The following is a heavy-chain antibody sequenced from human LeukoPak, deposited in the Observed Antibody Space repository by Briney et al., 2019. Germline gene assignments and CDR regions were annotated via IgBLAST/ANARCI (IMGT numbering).Heavy chain of an antibody. Sequence: GGSLRLSCAASGFTFSTYSMNWVRLAPGKGLEWVSYISSSSSTIYYADSVKGRFTVSRDNAKNSLYLQMNSLRAEDAAVYYCARAAARVVAAEYFQHWGQGTLVTVSS. D-gene: IGHD5-12*01. J-gene: IGHJ1*01. CDR1: GFTFSTYS. CDR3: ARAAARVVAAEYFQH. CDR2: ISSSSSTI. V-gene: IGHV3-48*04.